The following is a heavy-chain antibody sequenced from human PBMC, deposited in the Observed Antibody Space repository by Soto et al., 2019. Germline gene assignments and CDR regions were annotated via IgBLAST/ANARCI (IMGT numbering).Heavy chain of an antibody. CDR2: IYYSGST. CDR1: GGSISSGDYY. V-gene: IGHV4-30-4*01. D-gene: IGHD3-9*01. CDR3: ARVVRGYDFLTVYPLAV. J-gene: IGHJ6*02. Sequence: SETLSLTCTVSGGSISSGDYYWSWIRQPPGKGLEGIGYIYYSGSTYYNPSLKSRVTISVDTSKNQFSLKLSSVTAADTAGYIFARVVRGYDFLTVYPLAVWGQGTTVTVSS.